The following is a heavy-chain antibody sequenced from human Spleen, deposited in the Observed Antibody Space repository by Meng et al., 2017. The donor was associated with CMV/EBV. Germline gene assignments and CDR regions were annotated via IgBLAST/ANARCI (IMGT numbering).Heavy chain of an antibody. J-gene: IGHJ4*02. Sequence: DSGCPFKINWRHGVGQAGGKEQVGLSHINGDGRGTDNADLVRGRFTISRDNSKNTVHLQMDNLRVDETAVYYGATENSWFPRRLPWGQGTLVTVSS. CDR1: GCPFKINW. CDR2: INGDGRGT. D-gene: IGHD4-17*01. V-gene: IGHV3-74*01. CDR3: ATENSWFPRRLP.